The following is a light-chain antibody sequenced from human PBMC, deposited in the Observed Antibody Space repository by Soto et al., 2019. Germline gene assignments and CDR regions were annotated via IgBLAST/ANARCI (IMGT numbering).Light chain of an antibody. V-gene: IGKV1-39*01. CDR1: QSISSY. J-gene: IGKJ4*01. CDR3: QQSYSTPLT. CDR2: AAS. Sequence: GDRVTITCRASQSISSYLNWYQQKPGKAPKLLIYAASSLQSGVPSRFSGSGSGTDFTLTISSLQPGDFATYYCQQSYSTPLTFGGGTKVDIK.